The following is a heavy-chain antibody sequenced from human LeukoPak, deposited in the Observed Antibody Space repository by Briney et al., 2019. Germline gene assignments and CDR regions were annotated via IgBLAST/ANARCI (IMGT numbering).Heavy chain of an antibody. V-gene: IGHV1-18*01. J-gene: IGHJ4*02. D-gene: IGHD5-12*01. Sequence: ASVKVSCKASGYTFTSYGITWMRQAPGQGLGWMGWISAYNGNTNYAQKLQGRVTITADESTSTAYMELSSLRSEDTAVYYCARSGYSGYVFDYWGQGTLVTVSS. CDR3: ARSGYSGYVFDY. CDR2: ISAYNGNT. CDR1: GYTFTSYG.